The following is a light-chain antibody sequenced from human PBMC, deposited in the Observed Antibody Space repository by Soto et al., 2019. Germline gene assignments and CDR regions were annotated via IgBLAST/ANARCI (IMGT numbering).Light chain of an antibody. CDR3: QRYGSSPLIT. Sequence: IVLTQSPGSLSLSPGERAFLCCRGSQSVSSSSLAWYQQRPGQAPRLLIYGTSSRATGIPDRFSGSGSGTDFTLTISRLEPEDFAVYFCQRYGSSPLITFGQGTRLEIK. J-gene: IGKJ5*01. CDR2: GTS. V-gene: IGKV3-20*01. CDR1: QSVSSSS.